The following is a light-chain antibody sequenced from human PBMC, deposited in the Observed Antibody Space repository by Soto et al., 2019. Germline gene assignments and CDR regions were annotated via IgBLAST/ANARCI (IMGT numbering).Light chain of an antibody. Sequence: TIMTQSPGTLSVSPGERATISCSASQAISYNVAWYQHFPGQDPRLLIHGASTRANGVPARFSGSGSGTYFMLTITSVQSEDFATYYCQQYNDRPPNYSFGRGTKLEI. CDR3: QQYNDRPPNYS. J-gene: IGKJ2*01. V-gene: IGKV3-15*01. CDR1: QAISYN. CDR2: GAS.